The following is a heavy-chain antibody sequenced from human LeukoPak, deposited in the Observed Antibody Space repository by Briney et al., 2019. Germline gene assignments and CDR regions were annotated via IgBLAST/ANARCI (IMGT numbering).Heavy chain of an antibody. CDR1: GYTFTNYA. J-gene: IGHJ3*02. CDR2: INAGNGNT. V-gene: IGHV1-3*01. Sequence: ASVKVSCKASGYTFTNYAMHWVRQAPGQRLEWMGWINAGNGNTKYSQKFQGRVTITRDTSASTAYMELSSLRSEDTAVYYCARPEYCSSTSCYMDAFDIWGQGTMVTVSS. D-gene: IGHD2-2*02. CDR3: ARPEYCSSTSCYMDAFDI.